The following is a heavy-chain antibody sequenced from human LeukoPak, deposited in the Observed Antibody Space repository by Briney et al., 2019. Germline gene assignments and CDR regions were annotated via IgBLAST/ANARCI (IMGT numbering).Heavy chain of an antibody. D-gene: IGHD6-13*01. CDR3: ANSGSSSWYRKYYFDY. V-gene: IGHV3-23*01. CDR1: GFTFGSYA. J-gene: IGHJ4*02. CDR2: ISGSGGST. Sequence: GGSLRLSCAASGFTFGSYAMSWVHQAPGKGLEWVSAISGSGGSTYYADSVKGRFTISRDNSKNTLYLQMNSLRAEDTAVYYCANSGSSSWYRKYYFDYWGQGTLVTVSS.